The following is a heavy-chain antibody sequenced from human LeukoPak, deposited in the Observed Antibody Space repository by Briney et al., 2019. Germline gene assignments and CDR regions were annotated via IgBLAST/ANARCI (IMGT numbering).Heavy chain of an antibody. CDR1: GYTFTSYG. D-gene: IGHD6-19*01. CDR3: ARDQSLSLAYAPQSSSAPLDY. V-gene: IGHV1-18*04. CDR2: ISAYNGNT. J-gene: IGHJ4*02. Sequence: GASVTVSFKASGYTFTSYGISWVRQAPGQGLEWMGWISAYNGNTNYAQKLHGRVTMTTDTSTSTAYMELRSLRSDDTAVYYCARDQSLSLAYAPQSSSAPLDYWGQGTLVTVSS.